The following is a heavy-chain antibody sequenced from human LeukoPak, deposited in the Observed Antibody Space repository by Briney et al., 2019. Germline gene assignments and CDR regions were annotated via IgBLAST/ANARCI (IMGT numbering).Heavy chain of an antibody. CDR3: ARQNNRFDP. J-gene: IGHJ5*02. V-gene: IGHV4-59*08. Sequence: SETLPLTCTVSGGSIRSYYWSWIRQPPGKGLEWIGYIFYSGSTSYNPSLKSRVTISADMSKNQFSLILSSVTAADTAVYYCARQNNRFDPWGQGTLVTVSS. CDR2: IFYSGST. CDR1: GGSIRSYY.